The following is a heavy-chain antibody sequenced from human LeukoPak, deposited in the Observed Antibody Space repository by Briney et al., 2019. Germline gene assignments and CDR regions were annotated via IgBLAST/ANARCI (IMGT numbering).Heavy chain of an antibody. Sequence: GGSLRLSCAASGFTFSTYSMNWFRLAPGKGLEWISYTDNSGGTIYYADSVRGRFTTSRDNTKNSLYLQMNSLRAEDTAVYYCARGRQGGRGVVLVPAAMWSWGQGTLVTVSS. CDR1: GFTFSTYS. D-gene: IGHD2-2*01. J-gene: IGHJ5*02. CDR3: ARGRQGGRGVVLVPAAMWS. CDR2: TDNSGGTI. V-gene: IGHV3-48*04.